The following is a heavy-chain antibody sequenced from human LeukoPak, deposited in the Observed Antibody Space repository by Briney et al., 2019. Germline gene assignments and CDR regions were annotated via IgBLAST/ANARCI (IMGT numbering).Heavy chain of an antibody. J-gene: IGHJ4*02. V-gene: IGHV4-39*07. D-gene: IGHD4-17*01. CDR2: MYYSGTT. CDR1: GDSVSRSSYY. CDR3: ARERGLDDYGDYQFYFDY. Sequence: SETLSLTCTVSGDSVSRSSYYWGWIRQPPGKGLEWIATMYYSGTTYYNPSLQSRVTISVDTSKNQFSLRLSSVTAADTAVYYCARERGLDDYGDYQFYFDYWGQGALVTVSS.